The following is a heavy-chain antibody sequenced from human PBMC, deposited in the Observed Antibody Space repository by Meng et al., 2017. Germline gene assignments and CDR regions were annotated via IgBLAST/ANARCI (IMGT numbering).Heavy chain of an antibody. D-gene: IGHD3-22*01. Sequence: ESLKISCAVSGYSISSGYYWGWIRQPPGKGLEWIGSIYHSGSTYYNPSLKSRVTISVDTSKNQFSLELSSVTAADTAVYYCPRDLEYYDSSPPTVFDYWGQGTLVTVSS. V-gene: IGHV4-38-2*02. CDR3: PRDLEYYDSSPPTVFDY. CDR1: GYSISSGYY. CDR2: IYHSGST. J-gene: IGHJ4*02.